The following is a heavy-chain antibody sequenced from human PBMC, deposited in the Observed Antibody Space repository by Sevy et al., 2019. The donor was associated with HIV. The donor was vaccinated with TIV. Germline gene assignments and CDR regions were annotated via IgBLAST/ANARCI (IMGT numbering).Heavy chain of an antibody. D-gene: IGHD6-19*01. Sequence: GGSLRLSCAASGFTFSNYGMHWVRQAPGKGLEWVAFIRFDGSNKYYADSVKGRFTISRDNSKNTLYLQMNSLRTDDTAVYYCCTSAWYGDFWGQGTLVTVSS. CDR1: GFTFSNYG. CDR2: IRFDGSNK. J-gene: IGHJ4*02. V-gene: IGHV3-30*02. CDR3: CTSAWYGDF.